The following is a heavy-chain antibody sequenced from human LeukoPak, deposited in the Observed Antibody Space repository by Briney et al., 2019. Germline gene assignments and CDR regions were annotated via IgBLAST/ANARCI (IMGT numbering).Heavy chain of an antibody. CDR2: ISGSGGST. Sequence: GGSLRLSCAASGFTFSSYAMSWVRQAPGKGLEWVSAISGSGGSTYYADSVKGRFTISRDNSKNTLYLQMNSLRAEDTAVYYCAKDRGSYGYVSSLSIDYWGQGTLVTVSS. J-gene: IGHJ4*02. V-gene: IGHV3-23*01. CDR3: AKDRGSYGYVSSLSIDY. CDR1: GFTFSSYA. D-gene: IGHD5-18*01.